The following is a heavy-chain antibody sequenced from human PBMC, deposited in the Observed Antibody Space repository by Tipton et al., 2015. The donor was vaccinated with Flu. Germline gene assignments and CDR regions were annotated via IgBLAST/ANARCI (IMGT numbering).Heavy chain of an antibody. CDR1: GYTFTTYH. D-gene: IGHD5-18*01. Sequence: QLVQSGAEVKKPGASVKISCKSAGYTFTTYHMHWVRQAPGQGLEWMGIITPSGGSTFYSQKFQGRVTMTRDTSTSTDYMELSSLRSEDTAVYYCARGSYGDLIDSWGQGTLFTVSS. J-gene: IGHJ4*02. CDR3: ARGSYGDLIDS. V-gene: IGHV1-46*01. CDR2: ITPSGGST.